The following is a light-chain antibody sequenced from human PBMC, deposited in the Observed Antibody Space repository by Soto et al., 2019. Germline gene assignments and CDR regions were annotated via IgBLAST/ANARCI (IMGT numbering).Light chain of an antibody. Sequence: QSALTQPPSASGTPGHTVTISCSGSSSNIGSNTVHWYQQLAGAAPKLLIYDSNQRPPGVPHRFTGSQACPSASLAISGRQSEVEADYYCAAGDDSVNFPYVFGTGTKVTV. V-gene: IGLV1-44*01. CDR1: SSNIGSNT. CDR2: DSN. CDR3: AAGDDSVNFPYV. J-gene: IGLJ1*01.